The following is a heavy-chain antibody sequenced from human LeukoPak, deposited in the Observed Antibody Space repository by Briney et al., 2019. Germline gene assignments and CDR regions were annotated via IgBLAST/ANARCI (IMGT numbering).Heavy chain of an antibody. Sequence: GGSLRLSCAASGFTFSTCAMGWVSQAPGKWLGWVSAISGSGGSTFYADSVKGRFTISRDNSKNTVYLQMSGLRAEDTALYYCAKAHCSPTSCSRIDYWGQGTLVTVSS. CDR1: GFTFSTCA. CDR3: AKAHCSPTSCSRIDY. V-gene: IGHV3-23*01. J-gene: IGHJ4*02. CDR2: ISGSGGST. D-gene: IGHD2-2*01.